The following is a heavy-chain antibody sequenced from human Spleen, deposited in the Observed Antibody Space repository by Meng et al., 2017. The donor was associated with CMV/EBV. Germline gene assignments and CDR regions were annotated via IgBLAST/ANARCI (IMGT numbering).Heavy chain of an antibody. D-gene: IGHD1-1*01. CDR3: ARGGKELETGFEY. J-gene: IGHJ4*02. CDR1: GNTFRSYS. Sequence: KASGNTFRSYSMGWVRQAPGQGLGWGGGIVHVFGKANYAQRFQGGVTITTDESTSTLYMELSSLRSEDTAVYYCARGGKELETGFEYWGQGTLVTVSS. CDR2: IVHVFGKA. V-gene: IGHV1-69*05.